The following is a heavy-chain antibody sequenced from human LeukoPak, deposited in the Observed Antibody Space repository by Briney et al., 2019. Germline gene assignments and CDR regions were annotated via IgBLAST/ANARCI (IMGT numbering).Heavy chain of an antibody. CDR2: ISHDERNI. CDR3: AKSRDGYNMYYFDY. Sequence: GGSLRLSCAASAFTFRNYAMHWVRQAPGKGLEWVAVISHDERNIYYADSVKGRFTISRDNYENTLYLQMNSLRAEDTAVYYCAKSRDGYNMYYFDYWGQGTLVTVSS. CDR1: AFTFRNYA. D-gene: IGHD5-24*01. J-gene: IGHJ4*02. V-gene: IGHV3-30*18.